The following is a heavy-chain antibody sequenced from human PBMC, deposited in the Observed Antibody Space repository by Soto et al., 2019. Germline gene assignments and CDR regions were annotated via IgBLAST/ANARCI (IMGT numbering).Heavy chain of an antibody. V-gene: IGHV3-66*01. CDR3: ARAEGEQQLLRWFDP. CDR1: GFTVSSNY. CDR2: IYSGGST. J-gene: IGHJ5*02. D-gene: IGHD6-13*01. Sequence: EVQLVESGGGLVQPGGSLRLSCAASGFTVSSNYMSWVRQAPGKGLEWVSVIYSGGSTYYADSVKGRFTISRDNSKNTLYLQMNSLRAEDTAVYYCARAEGEQQLLRWFDPWGQGTLVTVSS.